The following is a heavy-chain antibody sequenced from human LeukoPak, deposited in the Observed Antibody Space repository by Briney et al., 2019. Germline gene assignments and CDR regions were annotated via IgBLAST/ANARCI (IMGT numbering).Heavy chain of an antibody. CDR1: GFTFGSYA. CDR2: IGGGGDST. V-gene: IGHV3-23*01. CDR3: ARERRGYSSSWTHFDY. D-gene: IGHD6-13*01. Sequence: GGSLRLSCAASGFTFGSYAMSWVRQAPGKGLEWVSAIGGGGDSTSYADSVKGRFTISRDNAKNTLYLQMNSLRAEDTAVYYCARERRGYSSSWTHFDYWGQGTLVTVSS. J-gene: IGHJ4*02.